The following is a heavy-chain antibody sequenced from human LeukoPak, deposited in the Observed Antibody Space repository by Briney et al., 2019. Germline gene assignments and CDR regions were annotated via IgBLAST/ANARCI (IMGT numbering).Heavy chain of an antibody. J-gene: IGHJ3*02. CDR3: ARDLAVGQHDAFDI. CDR1: GFTFSDYY. D-gene: IGHD2-15*01. CDR2: ISSSSSYT. V-gene: IGHV3-11*05. Sequence: KPGGSLRLSCAASGFTFSDYYMSWIRQAPGKGLEWVSYISSSSSYTNYADSVKGRFTISRDNAKNSLYLQMNSLRAEDTAVYYCARDLAVGQHDAFDILGQGTMVTVSS.